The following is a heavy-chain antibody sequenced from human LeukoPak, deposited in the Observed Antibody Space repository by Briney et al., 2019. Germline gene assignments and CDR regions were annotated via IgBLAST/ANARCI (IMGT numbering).Heavy chain of an antibody. V-gene: IGHV5-51*01. CDR1: GYIYTSYW. Sequence: GESLKISCKASGYIYTSYWIGWVRQMPGKGLEWMGVIYPGDSDTRYSPSFQGQVTMSADKSINTAYLQWSSLKASDTAIYYCARGYSSLAKFDPWGQGTLVTVSS. J-gene: IGHJ5*02. CDR2: IYPGDSDT. CDR3: ARGYSSLAKFDP. D-gene: IGHD6-19*01.